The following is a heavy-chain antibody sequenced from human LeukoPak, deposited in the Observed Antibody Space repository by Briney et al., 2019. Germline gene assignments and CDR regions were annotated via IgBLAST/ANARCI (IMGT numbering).Heavy chain of an antibody. CDR3: ARETGGYSYGFNYYYMDV. D-gene: IGHD5-18*01. Sequence: ASVKVSCKASGYTFTSYAMHWVRQAPGQRLEWMGWINAGNGNTKYSQEFQGRVTITRDTSASTAYMELSSLRSEDMAVYYCARETGGYSYGFNYYYMDVWGKGTTVTVSS. J-gene: IGHJ6*03. CDR2: INAGNGNT. V-gene: IGHV1-3*03. CDR1: GYTFTSYA.